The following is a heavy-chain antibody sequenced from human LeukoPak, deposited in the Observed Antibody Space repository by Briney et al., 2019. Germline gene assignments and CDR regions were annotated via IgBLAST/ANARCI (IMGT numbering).Heavy chain of an antibody. CDR2: IDYSGSF. D-gene: IGHD2-21*02. CDR3: AREGLLCGGDCYRDAFDI. J-gene: IGHJ3*02. CDR1: GGSISSYY. V-gene: IGHV4-59*01. Sequence: SETLSLICTVSGGSISSYYSSWLRQPPGKGLEWIGYIDYSGSFNYNPSLKSRVTISVDTSNKQFSLKLHSVTAADTAVYYCAREGLLCGGDCYRDAFDIWGQGTMVTVSS.